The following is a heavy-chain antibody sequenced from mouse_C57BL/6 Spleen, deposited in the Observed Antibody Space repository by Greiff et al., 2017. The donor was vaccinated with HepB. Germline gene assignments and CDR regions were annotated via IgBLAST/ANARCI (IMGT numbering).Heavy chain of an antibody. Sequence: VQLQQSGPELVKPGASVKISCKASGYAFSSSWMNWVKQRPGKGLEWIGRIYPGDGDTNYNGKFKGKATLTADKSSSTAYMQLSSLTSEDSAVYFCHSSGYGLAWFAYWGQGTLVTVSA. CDR2: IYPGDGDT. CDR3: HSSGYGLAWFAY. J-gene: IGHJ3*01. V-gene: IGHV1-82*01. D-gene: IGHD3-2*02. CDR1: GYAFSSSW.